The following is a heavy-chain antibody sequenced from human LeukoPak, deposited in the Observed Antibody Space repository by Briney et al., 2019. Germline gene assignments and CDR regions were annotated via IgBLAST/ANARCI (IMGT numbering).Heavy chain of an antibody. D-gene: IGHD6-13*01. Sequence: PGRSLRLSWAAAGFSFSSYAMHWVRKAPDEGLGWVAVISYDGSNKYYADSVKGRFTISRDNPKNTLYLQMNSQRAEDTAVYHCARDPYCSSWCLDYWGQRTLVTVSS. V-gene: IGHV3-30-3*01. J-gene: IGHJ4*02. CDR2: ISYDGSNK. CDR3: ARDPYCSSWCLDY. CDR1: GFSFSSYA.